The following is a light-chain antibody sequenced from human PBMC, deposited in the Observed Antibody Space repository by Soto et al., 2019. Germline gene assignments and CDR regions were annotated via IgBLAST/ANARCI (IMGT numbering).Light chain of an antibody. CDR1: QSVSSY. CDR3: QQYATSPEWT. V-gene: IGKV3-20*01. Sequence: EIVLTQSPVTLSLSPGERATLSCRASQSVSSYLAWYQQKPGQAPRLLIYDASSRATGIAARFSGSGSGTDFALTISRLEPEDFGVYYCQQYATSPEWTFGQGTKVDI. CDR2: DAS. J-gene: IGKJ1*01.